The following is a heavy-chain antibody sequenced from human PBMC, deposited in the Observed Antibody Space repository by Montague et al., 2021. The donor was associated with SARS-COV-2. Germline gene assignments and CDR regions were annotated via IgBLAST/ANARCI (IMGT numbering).Heavy chain of an antibody. CDR1: GFTFSAFW. CDR3: ATELPGYYDDSGYYSAFDH. V-gene: IGHV3-7*05. CDR2: IKQDRSQK. J-gene: IGHJ4*02. D-gene: IGHD3-22*01. Sequence: SLRLSCAASGFTFSAFWMTWVRQAPGKGLEWVANIKQDRSQKYYLESVKGRFTISRDNAQNSLHLQMNSLRLEDTAVYYCATELPGYYDDSGYYSAFDHWGQGTLVSVSS.